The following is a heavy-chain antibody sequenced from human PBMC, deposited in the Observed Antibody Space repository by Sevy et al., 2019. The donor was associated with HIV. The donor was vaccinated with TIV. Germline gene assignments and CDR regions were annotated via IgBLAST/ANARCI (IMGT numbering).Heavy chain of an antibody. J-gene: IGHJ4*02. CDR3: VRDGWNY. CDR2: ITGSSNYI. V-gene: IGHV3-21*01. Sequence: GGSLRLSCAASGFTFSTSTMNWVRQAPGKGLEWVSPITGSSNYILYADSVKGRFTISRDNAKNSLFLQMNSLRAEDTAVYYCVRDGWNYWGQGTLVTVSS. CDR1: GFTFSTST. D-gene: IGHD2-15*01.